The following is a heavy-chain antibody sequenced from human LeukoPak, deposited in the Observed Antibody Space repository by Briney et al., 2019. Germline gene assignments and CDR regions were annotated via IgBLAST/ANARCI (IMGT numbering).Heavy chain of an antibody. CDR3: ARPSDYDILTGYDD. CDR2: INHSGST. J-gene: IGHJ4*02. Sequence: SETLSLTCAVYGGSFSDYYWSWIRQPPGKGLEWIGEINHSGSTNYNPSLKSRVTISVDTSKNQFSLKLSSVTAADTAVYYCARPSDYDILTGYDDWGQGTLVTVSS. V-gene: IGHV4-34*01. CDR1: GGSFSDYY. D-gene: IGHD3-9*01.